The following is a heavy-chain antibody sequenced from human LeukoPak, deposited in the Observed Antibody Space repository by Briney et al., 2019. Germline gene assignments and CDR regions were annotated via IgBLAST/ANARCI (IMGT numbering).Heavy chain of an antibody. V-gene: IGHV4-61*02. CDR2: IYTSGST. CDR3: ARRFGDPFDY. CDR1: GGSISSGSYY. Sequence: SETLSLTCTVSGGSISSGSYYWSWIRQPAGKGLEWIGRIYTSGSTNYNPSLKSRVTISVDTSKNQFSLKLSSVTAADTAVYYCARRFGDPFDYWGQGTLVTVSS. D-gene: IGHD3-10*01. J-gene: IGHJ4*02.